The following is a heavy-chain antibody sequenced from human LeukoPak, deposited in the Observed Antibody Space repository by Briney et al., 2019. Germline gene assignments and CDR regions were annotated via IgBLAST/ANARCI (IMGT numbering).Heavy chain of an antibody. CDR2: ISGNGGST. J-gene: IGHJ4*02. CDR3: ASGQFWSGYYYDY. CDR1: GFTFSLNA. Sequence: GGSLRLSCAASGFTFSLNAMTWVRQAPGKGPEWVAAISGNGGSTYYADSVKGRFTISRVNSMNTLYLQMNSLRAEDTAVYYCASGQFWSGYYYDYWGQGTLVTVSS. D-gene: IGHD3-3*01. V-gene: IGHV3-23*01.